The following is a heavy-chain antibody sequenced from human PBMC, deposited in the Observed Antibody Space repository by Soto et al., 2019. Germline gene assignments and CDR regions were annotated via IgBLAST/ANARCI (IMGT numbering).Heavy chain of an antibody. D-gene: IGHD2-2*02. CDR2: INPNSGGT. J-gene: IGHJ6*02. Sequence: GASVQVSCKASGYTFSGYYIHWLRQAPGQGLEWMGWINPNSGGTNYAQKFQGRVTVTRDTPTSTAYMELSRLTSDDTAVYYCARSLTEGYCTITGCYTRPLYGMDVWGQGTTVGVSS. V-gene: IGHV1-2*02. CDR3: ARSLTEGYCTITGCYTRPLYGMDV. CDR1: GYTFSGYY.